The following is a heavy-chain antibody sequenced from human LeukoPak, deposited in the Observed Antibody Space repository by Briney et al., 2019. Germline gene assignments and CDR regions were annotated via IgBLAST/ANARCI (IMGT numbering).Heavy chain of an antibody. CDR3: AKSNGYSYGYYYMDV. V-gene: IGHV3-9*03. J-gene: IGHJ6*03. D-gene: IGHD5-18*01. CDR2: ISWNSGSI. Sequence: GGSLRLSCAASGFTFDDYAMHWVRQAPGKGLEWDSGISWNSGSIGYADSVKGRFTISRDNAKNSLYLQMNSLRAEDMALYYCAKSNGYSYGYYYMDVWGKGTTVTVSS. CDR1: GFTFDDYA.